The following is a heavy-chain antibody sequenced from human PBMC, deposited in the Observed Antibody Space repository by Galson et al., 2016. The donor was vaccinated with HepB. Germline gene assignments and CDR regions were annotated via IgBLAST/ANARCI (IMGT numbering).Heavy chain of an antibody. CDR3: ARHGHKWDFDY. J-gene: IGHJ4*02. CDR1: GYTFTTFY. V-gene: IGHV1-46*01. CDR2: IMPNDGST. D-gene: IGHD1-26*01. Sequence: SVKVSCKASGYTFTTFYVHWVRQAPGQGLEWIGRIMPNDGSTIYAQNFQGRVTVTGDTSTSPVHMELSSLIPEDTAVYYCARHGHKWDFDYWGQGTPVTVSS.